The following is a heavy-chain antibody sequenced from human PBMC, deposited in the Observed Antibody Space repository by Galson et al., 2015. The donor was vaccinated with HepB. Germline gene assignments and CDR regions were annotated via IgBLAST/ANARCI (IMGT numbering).Heavy chain of an antibody. D-gene: IGHD2-15*01. Sequence: SVKVSCKASGYTFTSYAMHWVRQAPGQRLEWMGWINAGNGNTKYSQKFQGRVTITRDTSASTAYMELSSLRSEDTAVYYCARGRAATWYWFDPWGQGTLVTVSS. V-gene: IGHV1-3*01. CDR1: GYTFTSYA. CDR2: INAGNGNT. CDR3: ARGRAATWYWFDP. J-gene: IGHJ5*02.